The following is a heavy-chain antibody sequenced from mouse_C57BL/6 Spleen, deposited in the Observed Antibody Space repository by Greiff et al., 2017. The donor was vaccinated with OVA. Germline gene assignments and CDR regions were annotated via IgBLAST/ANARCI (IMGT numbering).Heavy chain of an antibody. CDR1: GYTFTSYW. V-gene: IGHV1-55*01. Sequence: VQLQQSGAELVKPGASVKMSCKASGYTFTSYWITWVKQRPGQGLEWIGDIYPGSGSTNYNEKFKSKATLTVDTSSSTAYMQLSSLTSEDSAVYYCARWATTVVRGFAYWGQGTLVTVSA. D-gene: IGHD1-1*01. CDR3: ARWATTVVRGFAY. CDR2: IYPGSGST. J-gene: IGHJ3*01.